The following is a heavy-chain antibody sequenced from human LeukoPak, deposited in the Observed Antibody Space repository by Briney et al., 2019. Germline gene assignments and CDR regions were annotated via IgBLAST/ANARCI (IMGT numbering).Heavy chain of an antibody. J-gene: IGHJ4*02. Sequence: SETLSLTCTVSGGPMSGYFWRWIRQPPGKGLEWIGYIYYSGSTDYNPSLKSRVTISVDTSKNQFSLRLSSVTAADTAVYYCARHYSGSGSYSFDYWGQGTLVTVSS. CDR3: ARHYSGSGSYSFDY. D-gene: IGHD3-10*01. V-gene: IGHV4-59*08. CDR2: IYYSGST. CDR1: GGPMSGYF.